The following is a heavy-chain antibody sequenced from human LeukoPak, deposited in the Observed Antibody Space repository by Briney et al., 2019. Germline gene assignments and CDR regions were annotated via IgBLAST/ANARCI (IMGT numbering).Heavy chain of an antibody. D-gene: IGHD3-22*01. CDR3: ARDPSYYYDSSGTPS. CDR1: GFTFSSYA. V-gene: IGHV3-30-3*01. Sequence: GSLRLSCAASGFTFSSYAMHWVRQAPGKGLEWVAVISYDGSNKYYADSVKGRFTISRDNSKNTLYLQMNSLRAEDTAVYYCARDPSYYYDSSGTPSWGQGTLVTVSS. J-gene: IGHJ5*02. CDR2: ISYDGSNK.